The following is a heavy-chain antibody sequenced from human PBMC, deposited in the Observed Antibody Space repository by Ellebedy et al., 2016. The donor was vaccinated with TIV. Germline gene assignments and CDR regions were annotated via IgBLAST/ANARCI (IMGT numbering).Heavy chain of an antibody. D-gene: IGHD2-15*01. Sequence: AASVKVSCKASGYTFTSYGISWVRQAPGQGLEWMGWISGYNGKTNYAQKFQGRVTMTTDTSTNTVYMEVRSLRSDDTALYYCARVVVANTFRFDPWGQGTLVTVSS. CDR1: GYTFTSYG. CDR2: ISGYNGKT. J-gene: IGHJ5*02. V-gene: IGHV1-18*01. CDR3: ARVVVANTFRFDP.